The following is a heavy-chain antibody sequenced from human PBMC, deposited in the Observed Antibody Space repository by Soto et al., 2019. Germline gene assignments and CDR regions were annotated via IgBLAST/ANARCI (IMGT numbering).Heavy chain of an antibody. D-gene: IGHD4-17*01. CDR2: ISWNSGQL. J-gene: IGHJ6*03. V-gene: IGHV3-9*01. CDR1: GFTFDDYA. Sequence: EVQLVESGGGLVQPDRSLRLSCVASGFTFDDYAMHWVRQAPGKGLEWVSAISWNSGQLDYADSVRGRFTISRDNAKNSLYLQMNCLRPEDTALYYCAKDKSTGEYSYYRYMDVWGKGTTVTVSS. CDR3: AKDKSTGEYSYYRYMDV.